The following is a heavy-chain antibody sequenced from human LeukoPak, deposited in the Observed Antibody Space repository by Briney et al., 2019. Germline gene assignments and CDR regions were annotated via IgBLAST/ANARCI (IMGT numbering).Heavy chain of an antibody. CDR1: GFNFRAYG. CDR3: ARGRGGPPFDY. V-gene: IGHV3-64*01. Sequence: PGGSLRLSCAASGFNFRAYGMHWVRQAPGQGLEYVAAISADGGTTWHSNSVNGRFTISRDTSKNTLYLQMGRLKTEDTALYYCARGRGGPPFDYWGQGILVTVPS. J-gene: IGHJ4*02. CDR2: ISADGGTT. D-gene: IGHD3-10*01.